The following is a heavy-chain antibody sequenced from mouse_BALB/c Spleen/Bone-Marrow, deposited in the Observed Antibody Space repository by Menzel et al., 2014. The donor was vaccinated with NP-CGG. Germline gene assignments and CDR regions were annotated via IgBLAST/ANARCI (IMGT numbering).Heavy chain of an antibody. CDR1: GYTFTGYT. D-gene: IGHD2-4*01. CDR2: INPSSGYT. J-gene: IGHJ4*01. CDR3: AQDVIFYDYDEDYCTMDY. V-gene: IGHV1-4*01. Sequence: QVQLQQSGAELARPGASVKMSCEASGYTFTGYTMHWVKQRPGQGLEWIGYINPSSGYTNYNQKFKDRATLIADKSSSTGYVQLSSLTSEHSGVYFCAQDVIFYDYDEDYCTMDYWGQGTSVTVSS.